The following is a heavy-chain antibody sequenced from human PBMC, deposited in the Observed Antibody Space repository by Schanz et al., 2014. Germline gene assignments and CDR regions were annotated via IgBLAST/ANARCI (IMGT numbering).Heavy chain of an antibody. Sequence: EVQLVESGGGLVQPGGSLRLSCAASGFTFFTYNMNWVRQAPGRGLEWISYIGSSSTTMYYADSVKGRFTISRDNAKNALYLQMNSLRAEDTAVYYCAKGRMTATNFFDSWGQGTLVTVSS. D-gene: IGHD1-7*01. CDR2: IGSSSTTM. V-gene: IGHV3-48*01. CDR3: AKGRMTATNFFDS. CDR1: GFTFFTYN. J-gene: IGHJ4*02.